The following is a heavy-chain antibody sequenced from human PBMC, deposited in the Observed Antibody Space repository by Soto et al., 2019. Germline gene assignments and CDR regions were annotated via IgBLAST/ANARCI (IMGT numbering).Heavy chain of an antibody. CDR1: GGSFSGYY. CDR2: INHSGST. J-gene: IGHJ5*02. D-gene: IGHD6-19*01. V-gene: IGHV4-34*01. CDR3: ARGLSGWYGWLDP. Sequence: LSLTCAVYGGSFSGYYWSWIRQPPGKGLEWIGEINHSGSTNYNPSLKSRVTISVDTSKNQFSLKLSSVTAADTAVYYCARGLSGWYGWLDPWGQGTLVTVSS.